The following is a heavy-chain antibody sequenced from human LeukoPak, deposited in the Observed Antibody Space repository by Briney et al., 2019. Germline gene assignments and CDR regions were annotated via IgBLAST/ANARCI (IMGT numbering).Heavy chain of an antibody. CDR2: LGIAGDT. J-gene: IGHJ4*02. V-gene: IGHV3-13*01. CDR1: GFTVSSYA. D-gene: IGHD1-26*01. Sequence: GGPLRLSGAASGFTVSSYAMHWVRHPKGKGREWVSALGIAGDTFYPGSVKGRFTISRENARNSLYLQMNSLRAEDTAMYYCARQMQSHGNFDSWGQGTLVTVSS. CDR3: ARQMQSHGNFDS.